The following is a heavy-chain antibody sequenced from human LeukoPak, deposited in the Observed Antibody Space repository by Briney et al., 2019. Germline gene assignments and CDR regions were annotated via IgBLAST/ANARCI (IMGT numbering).Heavy chain of an antibody. CDR2: ISWNSGSI. CDR3: ARKEDFDY. Sequence: GRSLRLSCAASGFTFDDYAMHWVRQAPGKGLEWVSGISWNSGSIGYADSVKGRFTISRDNSKNTLYLQMNSLRAEDTAVYYCARKEDFDYWGQGTLVTVSS. J-gene: IGHJ4*02. V-gene: IGHV3-9*01. CDR1: GFTFDDYA.